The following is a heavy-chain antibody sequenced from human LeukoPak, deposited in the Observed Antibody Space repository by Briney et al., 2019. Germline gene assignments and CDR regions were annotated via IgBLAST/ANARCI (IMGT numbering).Heavy chain of an antibody. J-gene: IGHJ5*02. Sequence: SVKVSCKASGGTFSSYAISWVRQAPGQGLEWMGGIIPIFDTANYAQKFQGRVTITADESTSTAYMELGSLRSEDTAVYYCARAAATLMWHWFDPWGQGTLVTVSS. CDR3: ARAAATLMWHWFDP. V-gene: IGHV1-69*13. CDR2: IIPIFDTA. D-gene: IGHD2-15*01. CDR1: GGTFSSYA.